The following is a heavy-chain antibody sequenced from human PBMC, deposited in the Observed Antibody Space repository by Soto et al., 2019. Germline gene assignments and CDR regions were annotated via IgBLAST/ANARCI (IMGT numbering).Heavy chain of an antibody. Sequence: QVQLVQSGAEVKKPGASVKVSCKASGYTFTSYGISWVRQAPGQGLERMGWISAYNGNTNYAKKLQGRVTMTTDTAASTAYMELRSMGYGDTAVYYCARAQLRYFDWLFFGKDAFDIWGQGTMVTVSS. D-gene: IGHD3-9*01. CDR1: GYTFTSYG. V-gene: IGHV1-18*01. CDR2: ISAYNGNT. J-gene: IGHJ3*02. CDR3: ARAQLRYFDWLFFGKDAFDI.